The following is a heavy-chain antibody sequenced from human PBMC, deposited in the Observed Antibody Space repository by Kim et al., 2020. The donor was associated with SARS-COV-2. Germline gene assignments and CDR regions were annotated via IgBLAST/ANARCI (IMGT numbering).Heavy chain of an antibody. D-gene: IGHD4-4*01. CDR3: ATFYRRHFDY. CDR2: SS. J-gene: IGHJ4*02. Sequence: SSLSNPYLKSRVTISLDTSKDQFSLTLSSVSAADTAVYYCATFYRRHFDYWGQGALVTVSS. V-gene: IGHV4-59*01.